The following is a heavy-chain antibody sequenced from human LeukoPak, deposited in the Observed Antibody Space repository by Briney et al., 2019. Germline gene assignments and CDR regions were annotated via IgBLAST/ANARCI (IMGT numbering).Heavy chain of an antibody. Sequence: ASVKVSCTASGYTFTSYDINWVRQATGQGLEWMGWMNPNSGNTGYAQKFQGRVTITADESTSTAYMELSSLRSEDTAVYYCARGWVETSSWEEYFDYWGQGTLVTVSS. CDR1: GYTFTSYD. V-gene: IGHV1-8*01. D-gene: IGHD6-13*01. CDR3: ARGWVETSSWEEYFDY. J-gene: IGHJ4*02. CDR2: MNPNSGNT.